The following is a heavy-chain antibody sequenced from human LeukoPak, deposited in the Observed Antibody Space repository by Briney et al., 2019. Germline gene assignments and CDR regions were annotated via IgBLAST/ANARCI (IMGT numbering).Heavy chain of an antibody. J-gene: IGHJ4*02. V-gene: IGHV5-51*01. CDR1: GYSFTSYW. CDR2: IYPGDSAT. CDR3: ARHIGLTTRYLDY. D-gene: IGHD4/OR15-4a*01. Sequence: GESLKISCKGSGYSFTSYWIGWVRQMPGKGLEWMGIIYPGDSATRYSPSFQGHVPISADKSITPASLQWNSLQASAPAMYYCARHIGLTTRYLDYWGQGTLVTVSS.